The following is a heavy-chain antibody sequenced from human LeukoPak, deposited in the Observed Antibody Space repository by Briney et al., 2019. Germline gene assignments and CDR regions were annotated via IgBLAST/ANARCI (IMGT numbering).Heavy chain of an antibody. CDR3: ARDLGTYSVAGAGGY. D-gene: IGHD6-19*01. Sequence: PGGSLRLSCAASGFTFNSYAIHWVRQAPGKGLDWVAVISYDGSKTYCADSVRGRFAISRDNSKNTLYLQMNSLRAEDTAVYYCARDLGTYSVAGAGGYWGQGTLVTVSS. J-gene: IGHJ4*02. CDR2: ISYDGSKT. V-gene: IGHV3-30*07. CDR1: GFTFNSYA.